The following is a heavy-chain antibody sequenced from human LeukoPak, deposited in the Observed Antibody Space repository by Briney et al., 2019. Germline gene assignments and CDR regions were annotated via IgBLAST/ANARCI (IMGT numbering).Heavy chain of an antibody. Sequence: PGGSLRLSCVASGFNFIDAWMSWVHQAPGKGLEWVGRVVSRIHGAATDYAAPVRGRFIISRDDSKNMVYLDMNNLKTEDTGVYFCARSDGFDIWGQGTMVTVS. J-gene: IGHJ3*02. CDR2: VVSRIHGAAT. V-gene: IGHV3-15*04. CDR1: GFNFIDAW. CDR3: ARSDGFDI.